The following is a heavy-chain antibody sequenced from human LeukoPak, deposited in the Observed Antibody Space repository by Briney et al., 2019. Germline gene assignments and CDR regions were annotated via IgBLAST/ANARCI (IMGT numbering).Heavy chain of an antibody. CDR3: ARENYYYYYMDV. CDR2: ITSTSNYI. V-gene: IGHV3-21*01. CDR1: GITFSTYT. J-gene: IGHJ6*03. Sequence: GGSLRVSCAASGITFSTYTMNWVRQAPGKRLEWVSSITSTSNYIYYADSVKGRFTISRDNAKDSLYLQMNSLRAEDTAVYYCARENYYYYYMDVWGKGTTVTVSS.